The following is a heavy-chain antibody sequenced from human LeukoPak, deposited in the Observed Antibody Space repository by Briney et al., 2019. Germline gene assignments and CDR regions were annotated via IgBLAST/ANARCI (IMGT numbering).Heavy chain of an antibody. D-gene: IGHD3-10*01. J-gene: IGHJ5*02. V-gene: IGHV1-24*01. CDR3: ATVYYYGSVYWFDP. CDR1: GYTFTGYY. Sequence: ASVKVSCKASGYTFTGYYMHWVRQAPGKGLEWMGGFDPEDGETIYAQKFQGRVTMTEDTSTDTAYMELSSLRSEDTAVYYCATVYYYGSVYWFDPWGQGTLVTVSS. CDR2: FDPEDGET.